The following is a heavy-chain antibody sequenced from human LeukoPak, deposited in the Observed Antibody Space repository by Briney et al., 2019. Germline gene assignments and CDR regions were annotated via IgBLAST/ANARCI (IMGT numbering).Heavy chain of an antibody. D-gene: IGHD5-24*01. V-gene: IGHV1-46*01. CDR1: GYTVTSYY. CDR2: INPSGGST. Sequence: ASVKVSCKSSGYTVTSYYMHWVRQAPGQGLEWMGIINPSGGSTSYAQKFQGRVTMTRHTSTSTVYMELSSLRSEDTAVYYCARDFGYIIDYWGQGTLVTVSS. J-gene: IGHJ4*02. CDR3: ARDFGYIIDY.